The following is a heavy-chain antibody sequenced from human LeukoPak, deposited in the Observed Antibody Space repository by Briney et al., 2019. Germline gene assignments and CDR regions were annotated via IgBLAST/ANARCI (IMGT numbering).Heavy chain of an antibody. V-gene: IGHV1-3*01. CDR2: INPGDGDT. Sequence: ASVKVSCKASGYTFTNYAVHWVRQAPGQRPEWMGRINPGDGDTKYSQNFQDRVTFGRDTSANTAFMELSSLRSEDKAVYYCARRGVTTRDSYYYSLHVWGQGTTVTVSS. CDR1: GYTFTNYA. D-gene: IGHD2-21*02. CDR3: ARRGVTTRDSYYYSLHV. J-gene: IGHJ6*02.